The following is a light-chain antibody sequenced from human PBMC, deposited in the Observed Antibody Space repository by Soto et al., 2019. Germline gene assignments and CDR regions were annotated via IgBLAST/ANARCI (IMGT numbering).Light chain of an antibody. V-gene: IGKV1-9*01. CDR1: QGISSD. J-gene: IGKJ5*01. Sequence: DIQLTQSPSFLSASVGDRVTITCRASQGISSDLAWDQQKPGKAPNLLIYGASNLQTGVPSRFSGSGSGTEFTLTISRLQAEDFATCYNQQLNIYPITFRHSTRREIK. CDR2: GAS. CDR3: QQLNIYPIT.